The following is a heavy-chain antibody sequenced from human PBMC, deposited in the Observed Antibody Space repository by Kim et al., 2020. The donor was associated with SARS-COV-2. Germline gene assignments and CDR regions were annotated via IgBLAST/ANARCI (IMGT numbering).Heavy chain of an antibody. D-gene: IGHD1-26*01. V-gene: IGHV3-48*03. Sequence: GGSLRLSCAASGFTFSSYEMNWVRQAPGKGLEWVSYIASSGSTIKYADSVKGRFTISRDTAKNSLYLQMNRLRAEDTAVYYCAALYSGSYSAPDYWGQGTRVTVSS. J-gene: IGHJ4*02. CDR1: GFTFSSYE. CDR2: IASSGSTI. CDR3: AALYSGSYSAPDY.